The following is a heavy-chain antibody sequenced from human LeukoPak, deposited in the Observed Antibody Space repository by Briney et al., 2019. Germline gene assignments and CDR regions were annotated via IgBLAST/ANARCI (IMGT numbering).Heavy chain of an antibody. CDR1: GFTFSSYG. V-gene: IGHV3-30*18. CDR2: ISYDGSNK. D-gene: IGHD2-8*01. J-gene: IGHJ6*02. Sequence: PGGSLRLFCAASGFTFSSYGMHWVRQAPGKGLEWVAVISYDGSNKYYADSVKGRFTISRDNSKNTLYLQMNSLRAEDTAVYYCAKDLRGMQRYYYYGMDVWGQGTTVTVSS. CDR3: AKDLRGMQRYYYYGMDV.